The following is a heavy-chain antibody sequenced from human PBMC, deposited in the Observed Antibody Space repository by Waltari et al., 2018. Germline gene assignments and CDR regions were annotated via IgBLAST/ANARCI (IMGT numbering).Heavy chain of an antibody. CDR3: ARGIAVAGHNWFDP. CDR1: GCSSSSYY. V-gene: IGHV4-4*07. D-gene: IGHD6-19*01. J-gene: IGHJ5*02. Sequence: QVPLQESGPGLVQPSETLSLTCPFPGCSSSSYYWTLTRQPAGKGLEWIGRIYTSGSTNYNPSLKSRVTMSVDTSKNQFSLKLSSVTAADTAVYYCARGIAVAGHNWFDPWGQGTLVTVSS. CDR2: IYTSGST.